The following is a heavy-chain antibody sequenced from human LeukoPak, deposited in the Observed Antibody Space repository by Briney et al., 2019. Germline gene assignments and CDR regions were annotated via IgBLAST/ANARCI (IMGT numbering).Heavy chain of an antibody. CDR2: IRYDGSNK. CDR3: AKGYRSSSGFNLDY. V-gene: IGHV3-30*02. D-gene: IGHD6-6*01. Sequence: GGSLRLSCAASGFTFSSYGMHWVRQAPGKGLEWVAFIRYDGSNKYYADSVKGRFTISRDNSKNTLYLQMNSLRAEDTAVYYCAKGYRSSSGFNLDYWGQGTLVTVSS. J-gene: IGHJ4*02. CDR1: GFTFSSYG.